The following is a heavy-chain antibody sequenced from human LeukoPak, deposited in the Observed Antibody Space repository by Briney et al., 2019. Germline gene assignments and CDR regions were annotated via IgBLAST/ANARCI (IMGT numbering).Heavy chain of an antibody. CDR1: GCTFSSYA. D-gene: IGHD3-9*01. J-gene: IGHJ4*02. V-gene: IGHV3-23*01. CDR2: ICGSGGST. CDR3: AKIPGILTGYYADY. Sequence: GGSLRLSCAASGCTFSSYAMSWVRQAPGKGLEWVSAICGSGGSTYYADSVKGRFTISRDNSKNTLYLQMNSLRAEDTAVYYCAKIPGILTGYYADYWGQGTLVTVSS.